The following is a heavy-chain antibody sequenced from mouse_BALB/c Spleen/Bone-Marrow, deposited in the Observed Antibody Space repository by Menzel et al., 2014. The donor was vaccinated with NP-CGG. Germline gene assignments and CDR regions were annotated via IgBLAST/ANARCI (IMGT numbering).Heavy chain of an antibody. CDR1: GYTFTSYW. CDR2: IDPSDSYT. V-gene: IGHV1-69*02. J-gene: IGHJ2*01. Sequence: VKLMESGAELVKPGASVKLSCEASGYTFTSYWMHWVKQRPGQGLEWIGEIDPSDSYTNYNQKFKGKATLTADKSSSTAYMQLSSLTSEDSAVYYCAITTVVATGDYWGQGTTLTVSS. CDR3: AITTVVATGDY. D-gene: IGHD1-1*01.